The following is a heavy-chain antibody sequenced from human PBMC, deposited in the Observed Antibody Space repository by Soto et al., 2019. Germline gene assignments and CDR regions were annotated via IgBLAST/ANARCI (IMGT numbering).Heavy chain of an antibody. D-gene: IGHD5-18*01. V-gene: IGHV4-59*01. CDR3: ARDRAWIQLWQGKEYYYYYGMDV. J-gene: IGHJ6*02. CDR1: GGSISSYY. Sequence: QVQLQESGPGLVKPSETLSLTCTVSGGSISSYYWSWIRQPPGKGLEWIGYIYYSGSTNYNPSLRSRVTISVDTSKNQFSLKLSSVTAADTAVYYCARDRAWIQLWQGKEYYYYYGMDVWGQGTTVTVSS. CDR2: IYYSGST.